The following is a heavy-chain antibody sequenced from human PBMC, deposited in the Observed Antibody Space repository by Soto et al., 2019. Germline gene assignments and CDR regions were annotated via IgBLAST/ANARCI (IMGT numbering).Heavy chain of an antibody. J-gene: IGHJ4*02. Sequence: QLQLQESGPGLVKPSETLSLTCTVSGDSVSSGGNYWGWIRQPPGKGLQWIGSIYYSGTTYYNPSLKSRVTISADTSMNQFSLKLSSVTASDTAVYYCARGIYEHDYWGQGTLVTVSS. CDR3: ARGIYEHDY. CDR1: GDSVSSGGNY. D-gene: IGHD5-12*01. CDR2: IYYSGTT. V-gene: IGHV4-39*01.